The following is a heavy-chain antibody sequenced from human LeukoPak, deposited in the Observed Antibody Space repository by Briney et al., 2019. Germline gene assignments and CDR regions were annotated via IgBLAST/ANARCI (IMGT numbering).Heavy chain of an antibody. Sequence: PGGSLRLSCAASGFTFSSYAMSWVRQAPGKGLEWVSAISGSGGSTYYADSVKGRFTISRDNSKNTLYLQMNSLRAEDTAVYYCAEDSVLRLAQHDYWGQGTLVTVSS. CDR3: AEDSVLRLAQHDY. V-gene: IGHV3-23*01. D-gene: IGHD2-8*02. CDR2: ISGSGGST. CDR1: GFTFSSYA. J-gene: IGHJ4*02.